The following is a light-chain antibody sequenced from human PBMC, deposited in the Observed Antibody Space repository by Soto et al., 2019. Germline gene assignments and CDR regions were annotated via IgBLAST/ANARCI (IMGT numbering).Light chain of an antibody. Sequence: DIQLTQSPSFLSASVGDRVTVSCRASQDISTSLAWFQQKAGKVPQLLVYPASTLQDGVPSRFSGSGSGTYFTLTINNLQAEDFATYYCQHLRTYPFSFGPGIKLDIK. J-gene: IGKJ2*03. CDR3: QHLRTYPFS. V-gene: IGKV1-9*01. CDR2: PAS. CDR1: QDISTS.